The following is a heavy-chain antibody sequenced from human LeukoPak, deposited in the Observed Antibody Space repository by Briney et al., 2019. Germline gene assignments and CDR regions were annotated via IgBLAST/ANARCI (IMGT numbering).Heavy chain of an antibody. V-gene: IGHV1-2*02. CDR1: GYTFTGYY. J-gene: IGHJ4*02. CDR3: APATYYFDY. CDR2: INPNSGGT. Sequence: ASVKVSCKASGYTFTGYYMHWVRQAPGQGLEWMGWINPNSGGTTYAQKFQGRVTMTRDTSITTAYMELSSLRSDDTAVYYCAPATYYFDYWGQGTLVTVSS.